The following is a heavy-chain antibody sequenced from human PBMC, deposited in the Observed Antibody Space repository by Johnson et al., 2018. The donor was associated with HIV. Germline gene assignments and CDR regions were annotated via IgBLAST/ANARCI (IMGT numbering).Heavy chain of an antibody. Sequence: VQLVESGGGLVQPGRSLRLSCAASGFTFDDYAMHWVRQAPGKGLEWVSGISWNSGSIGYADSVKGRFTISRDNAKNSLYLQMNSLRAEDTALYYCARGRISVKEVDLRGGCFDIWGQGTMVTVSS. J-gene: IGHJ3*02. D-gene: IGHD3-22*01. V-gene: IGHV3-9*01. CDR3: ARGRISVKEVDLRGGCFDI. CDR1: GFTFDDYA. CDR2: ISWNSGSI.